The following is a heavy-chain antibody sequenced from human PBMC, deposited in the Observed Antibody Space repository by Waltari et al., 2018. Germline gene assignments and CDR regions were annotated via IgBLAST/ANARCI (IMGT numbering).Heavy chain of an antibody. CDR1: GGSFISGDHC. Sequence: QVQLQESGPGLVKPSQTLTLTCNVSGGSFISGDHCWSWVRQRPGTGLGWIGNICDTGYTYYNQSLQRRVTISMDPCKRHFSLRLNSVTAADTALYYCAKSADWSPTGDYHYMAVWGTGTTVTVSS. CDR3: AKSADWSPTGDYHYMAV. D-gene: IGHD1-1*01. V-gene: IGHV4-31*03. J-gene: IGHJ6*03. CDR2: ICDTGYT.